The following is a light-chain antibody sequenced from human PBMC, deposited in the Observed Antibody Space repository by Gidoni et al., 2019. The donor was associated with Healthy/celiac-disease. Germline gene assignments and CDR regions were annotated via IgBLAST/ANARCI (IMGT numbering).Light chain of an antibody. J-gene: IGKJ2*01. Sequence: DIQMTQSPSSLSASVGDRVTLTCRASQSISSYVHSYQQKPGKAPKLLIYAAYSLQSGVPSRFSGSGSGTDFTLTISSLQPEDFANYYCQQSYSTPYTFGQGTKLEIK. CDR1: QSISSY. V-gene: IGKV1-39*01. CDR2: AAY. CDR3: QQSYSTPYT.